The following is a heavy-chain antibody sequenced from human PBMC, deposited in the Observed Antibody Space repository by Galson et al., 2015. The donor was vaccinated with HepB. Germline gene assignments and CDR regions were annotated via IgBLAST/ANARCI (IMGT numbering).Heavy chain of an antibody. Sequence: SLRLSCAASGFTFSSYSMNWVRQAPGKGLEWVSYISSSSSTIYYADSVKGRFTISRDDAKNSLYLQMNSLRAEDTAVYYCARAMITFGGVIAVDAFDIWGQGTMVTVSS. CDR1: GFTFSSYS. V-gene: IGHV3-48*01. CDR3: ARAMITFGGVIAVDAFDI. J-gene: IGHJ3*02. CDR2: ISSSSSTI. D-gene: IGHD3-16*02.